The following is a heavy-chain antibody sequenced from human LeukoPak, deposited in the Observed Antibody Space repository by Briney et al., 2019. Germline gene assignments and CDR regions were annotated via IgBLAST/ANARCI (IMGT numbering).Heavy chain of an antibody. CDR1: GGSISSGGYY. CDR3: ARGIGPQYNDY. Sequence: SETLSLTCTVSGGSISSGGYYWSWIRQHPGKGLEWIGCIYYSGSTYYNPSLKSRVTISVDTSKNQLSLKLSSVTAADTAVYYCARGIGPQYNDYWGQGTLVTVSS. CDR2: IYYSGST. D-gene: IGHD1-1*01. J-gene: IGHJ4*02. V-gene: IGHV4-31*03.